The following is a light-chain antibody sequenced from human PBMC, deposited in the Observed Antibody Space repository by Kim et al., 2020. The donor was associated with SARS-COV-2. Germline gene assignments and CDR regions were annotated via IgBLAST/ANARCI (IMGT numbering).Light chain of an antibody. J-gene: IGKJ4*01. Sequence: VAPGERATLVCMASQTVSSNLRWYQQKPGQSPRLVIYGSSNRATGIPSRFSCSGSGTEFTLTISSLQSEDFAGYYCQHYYDWPLTFGGGTKVDIK. CDR2: GSS. CDR1: QTVSSN. CDR3: QHYYDWPLT. V-gene: IGKV3D-15*01.